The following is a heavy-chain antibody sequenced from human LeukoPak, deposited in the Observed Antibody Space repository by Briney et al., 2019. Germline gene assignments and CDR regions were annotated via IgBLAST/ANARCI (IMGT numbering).Heavy chain of an antibody. CDR3: ARDLTSWAY. CDR2: IKQDGSEK. D-gene: IGHD3-16*01. V-gene: IGHV3-7*01. Sequence: PRGSLRLSCAASGFIFKSYWMSWVRQAPGKGLEWVANIKQDGSEKYYVDSVKGRFTISRDNAKNSLYLQMNSLRAEDTAVYYCARDLTSWAYWGQGTLVTVSS. CDR1: GFIFKSYW. J-gene: IGHJ4*02.